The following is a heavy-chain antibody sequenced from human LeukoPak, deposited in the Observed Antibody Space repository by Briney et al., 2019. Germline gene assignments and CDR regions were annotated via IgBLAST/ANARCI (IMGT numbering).Heavy chain of an antibody. D-gene: IGHD3-10*01. V-gene: IGHV1-8*03. CDR3: ARDHLDVVRGFGSGLWTPFDY. CDR1: GYTFTSYD. J-gene: IGHJ4*02. CDR2: MNPNSGNT. Sequence: PGASVKVSCKASGYTFTSYDINWVRQATGQGLERMGWMNPNSGNTGYAQKFQGRVTITRNTSISTAYMELRSLRSDDTAVYYCARDHLDVVRGFGSGLWTPFDYWGQGTLVTVSS.